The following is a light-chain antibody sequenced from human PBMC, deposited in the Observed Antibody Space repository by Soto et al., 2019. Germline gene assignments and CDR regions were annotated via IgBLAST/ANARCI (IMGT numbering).Light chain of an antibody. CDR2: EVT. Sequence: QSALTQPPSASGSPGQSVTISCTGTSTDVGAYNYVSWYQQHPGKAPKLMIYEVTKRPSGVPDRFSGSKSGNTASLTVSGLQTEDEADYYCGSYTSTSTLGFGGGTKLTVL. J-gene: IGLJ2*01. CDR3: GSYTSTSTLG. V-gene: IGLV2-8*01. CDR1: STDVGAYNY.